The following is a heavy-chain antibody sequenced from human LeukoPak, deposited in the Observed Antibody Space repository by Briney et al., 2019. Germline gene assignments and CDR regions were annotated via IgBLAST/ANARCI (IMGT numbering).Heavy chain of an antibody. D-gene: IGHD3-3*01. Sequence: GGSLRLSCAASGFTFSSYGMHWVRQAPGKGLEWVAFIRYDGSNKYYADSVKGRFTTSRDNSKNTLYLQMNSLRAEDTAVYYCAKDERFLEWLLYGDASGQHWGQGTLVTVSS. CDR1: GFTFSSYG. V-gene: IGHV3-30*02. CDR2: IRYDGSNK. J-gene: IGHJ1*01. CDR3: AKDERFLEWLLYGDASGQH.